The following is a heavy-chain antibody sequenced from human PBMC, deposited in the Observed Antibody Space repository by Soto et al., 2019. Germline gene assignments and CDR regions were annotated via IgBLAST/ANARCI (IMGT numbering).Heavy chain of an antibody. CDR3: ARVFSGSYSDY. D-gene: IGHD1-26*01. Sequence: PSETLSLTCTVSGGSISSGGYYWSWIRQHPGKGLEWIGYIYYSGSTYYNPSLKIRVTISVDKSKNQFSLKLSSVTAADTAVYYCARVFSGSYSDYWGQGTLVTVSS. CDR1: GGSISSGGYY. CDR2: IYYSGST. J-gene: IGHJ4*02. V-gene: IGHV4-31*03.